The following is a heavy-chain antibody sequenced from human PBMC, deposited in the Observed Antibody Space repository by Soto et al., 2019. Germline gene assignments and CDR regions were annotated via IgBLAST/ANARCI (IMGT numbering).Heavy chain of an antibody. D-gene: IGHD3-10*02. CDR2: IYHSGST. CDR1: GGSISSSNW. Sequence: SETLSLTCTVSGGSISSSNWWSWVRQPPGKGLEWIGEIYHSGSTNYNPSLKSRVTISVDKSKNQFSLKLSSVTAADTAVYYCASVRGQYYYGMDVWGQGTTVTVSS. CDR3: ASVRGQYYYGMDV. J-gene: IGHJ6*02. V-gene: IGHV4-4*02.